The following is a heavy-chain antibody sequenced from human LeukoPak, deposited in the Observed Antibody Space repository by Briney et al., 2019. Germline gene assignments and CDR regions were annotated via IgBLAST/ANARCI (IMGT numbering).Heavy chain of an antibody. CDR1: GFTVSSNS. CDR3: ARADRGYSYGY. Sequence: PGGSLRLSCTVSGFTVSSNSMSWVRQAPGKGLEWVSFIYSGVGPHYSDSVKGRFTISRDDSKNTLYLQMNSLRAEDTAVYYCARADRGYSYGYWGQGTLVTVSS. D-gene: IGHD5-18*01. CDR2: IYSGVGP. J-gene: IGHJ4*02. V-gene: IGHV3-53*01.